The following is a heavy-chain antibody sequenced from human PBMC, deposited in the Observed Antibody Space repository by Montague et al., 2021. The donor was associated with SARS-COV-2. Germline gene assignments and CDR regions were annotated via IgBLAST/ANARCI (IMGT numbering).Heavy chain of an antibody. D-gene: IGHD6-19*01. V-gene: IGHV6-1*01. CDR1: GDSVSSNSAA. CDR3: ARGQQWLGAVYYYYGMDV. Sequence: CAISGDSVSSNSAAWNWIRQSPSRGLEWLGRPYYRSKWYNDYALXVKSRITINPDTSKNQFSLQLNSVTPEDTAVYYCARGQQWLGAVYYYYGMDVWGQGTTVTVSS. CDR2: PYYRSKWYN. J-gene: IGHJ6*02.